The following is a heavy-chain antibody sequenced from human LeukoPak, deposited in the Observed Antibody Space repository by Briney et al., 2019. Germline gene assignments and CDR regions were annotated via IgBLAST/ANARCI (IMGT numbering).Heavy chain of an antibody. CDR1: GFTFSSYE. V-gene: IGHV3-48*03. J-gene: IGHJ4*02. CDR2: ISSSGSTI. CDR3: ARASPPYYHDSSGYYLDY. D-gene: IGHD3-22*01. Sequence: GGSLRLSCAASGFTFSSYEMNWVRQAPGKGLEWVSYISSSGSTIYYADSVKGRFTISRDNAKNSLYLQMNSLRAEDTAVYYCARASPPYYHDSSGYYLDYWGQGTLVTVST.